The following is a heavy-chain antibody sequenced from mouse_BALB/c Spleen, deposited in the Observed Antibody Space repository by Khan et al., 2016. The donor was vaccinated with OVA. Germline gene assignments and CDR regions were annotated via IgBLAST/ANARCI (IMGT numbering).Heavy chain of an antibody. CDR3: ARSDYGSSYPGFVY. D-gene: IGHD1-1*01. Sequence: QVQLKQSGPELVKPGASVKMSCKASGYSFTDYIISWVKQRTGQGLQWIGEIYPGSGSIYSNEEFKGKATLTADKSSHTAYMQLRSLTSEDSSVYFCARSDYGSSYPGFVYWGQGTLVTVSA. J-gene: IGHJ3*01. CDR2: IYPGSGSI. CDR1: GYSFTDYI. V-gene: IGHV1-77*01.